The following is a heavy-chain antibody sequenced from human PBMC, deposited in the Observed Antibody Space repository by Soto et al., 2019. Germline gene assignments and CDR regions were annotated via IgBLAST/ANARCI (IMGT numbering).Heavy chain of an antibody. D-gene: IGHD6-19*01. V-gene: IGHV1-2*02. J-gene: IGHJ5*02. CDR1: GYYFSNYY. CDR3: ATNLFSSTSRGSDFDP. Sequence: QVRLVQSGAEMKKPGASVKVSCKASGYYFSNYYMHWVRQAPGQGLEWMGWINPNSGVTNFAQRFQGRVSMTTDTSMSTAYLEVKRLTSDDTAVYYCATNLFSSTSRGSDFDPWGHGTLVIVS. CDR2: INPNSGVT.